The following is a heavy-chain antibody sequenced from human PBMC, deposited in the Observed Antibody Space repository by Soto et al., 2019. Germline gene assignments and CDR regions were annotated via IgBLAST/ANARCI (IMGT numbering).Heavy chain of an antibody. Sequence: QVQLQESGPGLVKPSGTLSLTCAVSGGSISSSNWLSWVRQPPGKGLEWIGEIYHSGSPNYNPSLQSLVAESEDKTKNQLALELSSVTAAYMCVYYCARGVQAARLLFYGYWGQGTPVTLSS. V-gene: IGHV4-4*02. CDR2: IYHSGSP. D-gene: IGHD6-6*01. CDR3: ARGVQAARLLFYGY. J-gene: IGHJ4*02. CDR1: GGSISSSNW.